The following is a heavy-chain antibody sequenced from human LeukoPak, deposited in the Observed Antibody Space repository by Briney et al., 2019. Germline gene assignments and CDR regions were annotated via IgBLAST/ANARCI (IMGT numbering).Heavy chain of an antibody. CDR3: ARHICTGGSCYWFDP. CDR2: IYTSGST. Sequence: PSETLSLTCTVSGGSISSYYWSWIRQPAGKGLEWIGRIYTSGSTNYNPSLKSRVTISVDTSKNQFSLKLSSVTAADTAVYYCARHICTGGSCYWFDPWGQGTLVTVSS. D-gene: IGHD2-15*01. CDR1: GGSISSYY. J-gene: IGHJ5*02. V-gene: IGHV4-4*07.